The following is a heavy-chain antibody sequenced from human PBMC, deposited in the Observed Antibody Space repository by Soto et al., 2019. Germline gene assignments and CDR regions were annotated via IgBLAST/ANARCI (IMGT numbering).Heavy chain of an antibody. CDR1: AFTFTNAW. CDR3: ATEREGTVTLLRGLEPGAFDV. CDR2: XXXXSXXGXA. J-gene: IGHJ3*01. Sequence: QLVESGGGLVKPGGSLRLSCAASAFTFTNAWMNWVXQAPGKGLXXXXXXXXXSXXGXADXAXXVKGRFAISRDDSKNTLYLQMNSLQTDDTAVYFCATEREGTVTLLRGLEPGAFDVWGLGTMVTVSS. V-gene: IGHV3-15*07. D-gene: IGHD3-10*01.